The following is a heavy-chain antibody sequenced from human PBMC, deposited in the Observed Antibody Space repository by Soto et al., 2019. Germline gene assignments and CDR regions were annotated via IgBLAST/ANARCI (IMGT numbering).Heavy chain of an antibody. CDR3: ARFLRGGSGSYHWFDP. D-gene: IGHD3-10*01. CDR1: GGSLSSYY. J-gene: IGHJ5*02. CDR2: IYYSGST. V-gene: IGHV4-59*01. Sequence: SPTLSLTCTVSGGSLSSYYWSWIRQPPGKGLEWIGYIYYSGSTNYNPSLKSRVTISVDTSKNQFSLKLSSVTAADTAVYYCARFLRGGSGSYHWFDPWGQGTLVTVSS.